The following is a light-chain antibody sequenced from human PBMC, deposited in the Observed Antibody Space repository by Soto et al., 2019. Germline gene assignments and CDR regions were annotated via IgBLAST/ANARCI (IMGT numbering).Light chain of an antibody. J-gene: IGLJ7*01. CDR2: EVS. V-gene: IGLV2-23*02. CDR3: CSYGGSRAV. CDR1: SSDVGSHNL. Sequence: QSALTQPASVSGSPGQSITISCTGTSSDVGSHNLVSWYQQHPGQAPKLMIYEVSKRPLGVSARFSASKSGNTVSLPISGLQAEDEADYYCCSYGGSRAVFGGGTQLTVL.